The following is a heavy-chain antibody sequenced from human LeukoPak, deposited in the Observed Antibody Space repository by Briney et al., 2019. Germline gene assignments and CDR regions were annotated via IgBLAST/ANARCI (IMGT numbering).Heavy chain of an antibody. V-gene: IGHV3-23*01. D-gene: IGHD1-26*01. CDR3: AKGGKWDVTPFDY. Sequence: GGSLRLSCAASGFTYTSYSRNWVRQAPAKGLAWVSTISGGGGSTYYADSVKGRFTISRDNSKNTLYLQVNSLRAEDTAVYYCAKGGKWDVTPFDYWGQGTLVTVSS. CDR2: ISGGGGST. CDR1: GFTYTSYS. J-gene: IGHJ4*02.